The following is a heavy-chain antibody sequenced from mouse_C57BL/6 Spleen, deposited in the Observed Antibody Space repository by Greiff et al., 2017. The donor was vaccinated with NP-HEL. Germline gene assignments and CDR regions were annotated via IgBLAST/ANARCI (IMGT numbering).Heavy chain of an antibody. CDR2: IWGVGST. V-gene: IGHV2-6*01. Sequence: VKLMESGPGLVAPSQSLSITCTVSGFSLTSYGVDWVRQSPGKGLEWLGVIWGVGSTNYNSALKSRLSISKDNSKSQVFLKMNSLQTDDNAMYYCATLRLPFAYWGQGTLVTVSA. CDR3: ATLRLPFAY. J-gene: IGHJ3*01. CDR1: GFSLTSYG. D-gene: IGHD3-2*02.